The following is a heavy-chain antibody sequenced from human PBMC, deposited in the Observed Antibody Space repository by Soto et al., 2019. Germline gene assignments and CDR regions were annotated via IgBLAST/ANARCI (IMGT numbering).Heavy chain of an antibody. D-gene: IGHD3-10*01. CDR2: IYYSGST. V-gene: IGHV4-31*03. CDR3: ARKALKNYYYGSGSYLDY. Sequence: SETLSLTCTVSGGSISSGGYYWSWIRQHPGKGLEWIGYIYYSGSTYYNPSLKSRVTISVDTSKNQCSLKLSSVTAADTAVYYCARKALKNYYYGSGSYLDYWGQGTLVTVSS. CDR1: GGSISSGGYY. J-gene: IGHJ4*02.